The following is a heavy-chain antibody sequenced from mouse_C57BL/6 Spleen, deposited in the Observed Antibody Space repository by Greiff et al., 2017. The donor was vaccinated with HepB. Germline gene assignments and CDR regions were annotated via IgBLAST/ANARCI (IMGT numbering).Heavy chain of an antibody. D-gene: IGHD3-3*01. CDR2: IYPRSGNT. CDR1: GYTFTSYG. J-gene: IGHJ4*01. V-gene: IGHV1-81*01. Sequence: VQLQQSGAELARPGASVKLSCKASGYTFTSYGISWVKQRTGQGLEWIGEIYPRSGNTYYNEKFKGKATLTADKSSSTAYMEPRSLTSEDSAVYFCAKGTSYAMDYWGQGTSVTVSS. CDR3: AKGTSYAMDY.